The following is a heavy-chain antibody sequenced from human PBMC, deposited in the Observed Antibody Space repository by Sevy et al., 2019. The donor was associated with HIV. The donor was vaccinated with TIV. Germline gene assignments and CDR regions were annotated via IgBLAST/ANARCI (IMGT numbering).Heavy chain of an antibody. J-gene: IGHJ6*02. CDR3: AREGPKNITIFGVVTPYGMDV. CDR1: GGTFSSYA. CDR2: IIPIFGTA. Sequence: ASVKVSCKASGGTFSSYAISWVRQAPGQGLEWMGGIIPIFGTANYAQKFQGRVTITADESTSTAYMELSSLRSEETAVYYCAREGPKNITIFGVVTPYGMDVWGQGTTVTVSS. V-gene: IGHV1-69*13. D-gene: IGHD3-3*01.